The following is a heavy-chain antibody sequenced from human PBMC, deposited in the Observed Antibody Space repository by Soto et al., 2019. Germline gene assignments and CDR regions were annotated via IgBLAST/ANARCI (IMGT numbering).Heavy chain of an antibody. CDR2: INHSGST. CDR3: ARSRTQWLVSPRWDYYYGMDV. D-gene: IGHD6-19*01. V-gene: IGHV4-34*01. J-gene: IGHJ6*02. Sequence: KPSETLSLTCAVYGGSFSGYYWSWIRQPPGKGLEWIGEINHSGSTNYNPSLKSRVTISVDTSKNQFSLKLSSVTAADTAVYYCARSRTQWLVSPRWDYYYGMDVWGQGTTVTVSS. CDR1: GGSFSGYY.